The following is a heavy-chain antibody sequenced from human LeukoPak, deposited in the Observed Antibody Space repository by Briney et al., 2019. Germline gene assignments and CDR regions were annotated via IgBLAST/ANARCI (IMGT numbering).Heavy chain of an antibody. Sequence: GGSLRLSCAASGFTFSSYWMSWVRQAPGKGLEWVANIKQDGSEKYYVDSVKGRFIISRDNAKRLLYLQMSSLRVEDTAVYYCARDPSAGSESWGQGTLVIVSS. V-gene: IGHV3-7*01. D-gene: IGHD6-25*01. J-gene: IGHJ4*02. CDR3: ARDPSAGSES. CDR2: IKQDGSEK. CDR1: GFTFSSYW.